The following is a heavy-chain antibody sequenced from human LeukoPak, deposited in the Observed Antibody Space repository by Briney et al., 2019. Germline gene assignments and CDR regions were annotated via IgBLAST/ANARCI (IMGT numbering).Heavy chain of an antibody. CDR2: ISGNGYA. J-gene: IGHJ4*02. CDR3: AYNYYGSGSYYS. D-gene: IGHD3-10*01. CDR1: GFTLSSFA. Sequence: GGSLRLSCAASGFTLSSFAMNWVRQAPGKGVEWVSAISGNGYAYYADSVKGRFTISRDNSKNTLYLQMNSLRAEDTAVYYCAYNYYGSGSYYSWGQGTLVTVSS. V-gene: IGHV3-23*01.